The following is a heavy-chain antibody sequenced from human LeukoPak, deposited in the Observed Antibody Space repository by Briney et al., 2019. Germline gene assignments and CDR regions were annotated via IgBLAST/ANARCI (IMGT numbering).Heavy chain of an antibody. CDR2: IYTTGNT. D-gene: IGHD3-22*01. CDR3: ARGEYYYDSNSAYRYFDP. Sequence: SETLSLTCTVSGGSISSYYWSWVRQPAGKGLEWIGRIYTTGNTNYNPSLKSRVTMSIDTSKKQFSLKLSSVTAADTAVYYCARGEYYYDSNSAYRYFDPWAREPWSPSPQ. V-gene: IGHV4-4*07. CDR1: GGSISSYY. J-gene: IGHJ5*02.